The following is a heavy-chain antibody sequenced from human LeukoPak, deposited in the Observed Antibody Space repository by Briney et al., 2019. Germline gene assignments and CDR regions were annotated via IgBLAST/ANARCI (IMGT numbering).Heavy chain of an antibody. V-gene: IGHV3-23*01. J-gene: IGHJ4*02. D-gene: IGHD3-22*01. CDR1: GFTFSSYA. Sequence: PGGSLRLSCAASGFTFSSYAMGWVRQAPGKGLEWVSAISGSGGSTYYADSVKGRFTISRDNSKNTLYLQMNSLRAEDTAVYYCAKRGWLLGFFDYWGQGTLVTVSS. CDR3: AKRGWLLGFFDY. CDR2: ISGSGGST.